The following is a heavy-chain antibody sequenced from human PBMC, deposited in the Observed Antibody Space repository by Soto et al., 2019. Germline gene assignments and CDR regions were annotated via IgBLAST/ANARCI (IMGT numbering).Heavy chain of an antibody. Sequence: QITLKESGPTLVKPTQTLTLTCTFSGFSLSTSGVAVGWIRQPPGKALEWLALIYWDDDKRYSPSLKSRLTITKDTSKNQVVLTMTNMDPVDTATYYCAHRPPERGLATFAPWGQGTLVTVSS. CDR2: IYWDDDK. J-gene: IGHJ5*02. D-gene: IGHD1-1*01. CDR3: AHRPPERGLATFAP. V-gene: IGHV2-5*02. CDR1: GFSLSTSGVA.